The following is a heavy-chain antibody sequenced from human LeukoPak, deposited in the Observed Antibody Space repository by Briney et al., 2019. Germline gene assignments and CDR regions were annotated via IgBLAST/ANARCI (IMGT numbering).Heavy chain of an antibody. Sequence: GGSLRLSCAASGFTFSSYAMSWVRQAPGKGLEWVSGISGSGGSTVYADSVKGRFTISRDNAKKSLYLQMNSLRAEDTAVYYCARETGYSSSWNELAFDIWGQGTMVTVSS. V-gene: IGHV3-23*01. CDR2: ISGSGGST. CDR3: ARETGYSSSWNELAFDI. J-gene: IGHJ3*02. D-gene: IGHD6-13*01. CDR1: GFTFSSYA.